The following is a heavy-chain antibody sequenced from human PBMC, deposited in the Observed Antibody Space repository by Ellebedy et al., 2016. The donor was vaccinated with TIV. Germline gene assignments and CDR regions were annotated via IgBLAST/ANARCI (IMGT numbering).Heavy chain of an antibody. CDR1: GGTFTSYG. Sequence: AASVKVSCKASGGTFTSYGISWVRQAPGQGLEWMGWISAYNGNTNYAQKLQGRVTMTTDTSTSTAYMELRSLRSDDTAVYYCARMLSSGCSDYWGQGTLVTVSS. CDR2: ISAYNGNT. D-gene: IGHD6-19*01. CDR3: ARMLSSGCSDY. J-gene: IGHJ4*02. V-gene: IGHV1-18*01.